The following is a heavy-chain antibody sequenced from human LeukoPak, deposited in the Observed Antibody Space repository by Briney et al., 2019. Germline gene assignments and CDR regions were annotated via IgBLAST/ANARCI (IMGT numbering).Heavy chain of an antibody. CDR2: TYYRSKWNY. V-gene: IGHV6-1*01. D-gene: IGHD1-1*01. J-gene: IGHJ4*02. CDR3: ARRTKGLDY. CDR1: GGSISSYY. Sequence: SETLSLTCTVSGGSISSYYWSWIRQPPGKGLEWLGRTYYRSKWNYDYAVSVKSRLTIRPDTSKNQFSLQLNSVTPEDSAVYYCARRTKGLDYWGQGTLVTVSS.